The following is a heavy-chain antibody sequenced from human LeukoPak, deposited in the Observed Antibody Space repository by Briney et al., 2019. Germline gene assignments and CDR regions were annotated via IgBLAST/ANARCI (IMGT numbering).Heavy chain of an antibody. V-gene: IGHV1-8*02. D-gene: IGHD3-16*02. J-gene: IGHJ5*02. CDR3: ARASYYDYVWGSYRSDWFDP. Sequence: ASVKVSCKASGDTFTSYYMHWVRQAPGQVLEWLGWMNPNSGNTGYAQKFQGRVTMTRNTSISTAYMELSSLRSEDTAVYYCARASYYDYVWGSYRSDWFDPWGQGTLVTVSS. CDR2: MNPNSGNT. CDR1: GDTFTSYY.